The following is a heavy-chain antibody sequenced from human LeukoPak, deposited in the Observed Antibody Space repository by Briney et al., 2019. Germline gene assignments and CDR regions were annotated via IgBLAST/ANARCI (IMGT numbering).Heavy chain of an antibody. CDR2: INPSGGST. CDR3: ARDTVVTPTPGGMDV. J-gene: IGHJ6*02. Sequence: ASVNVSCKASGYTFTSYYMHWVRQAPGQGLEWMGIINPSGGSTSYAQKFQGRVTMTRDTSTSTVYMELSCLRSEDTAVYYCARDTVVTPTPGGMDVWGQGTTVTVSS. D-gene: IGHD4-23*01. CDR1: GYTFTSYY. V-gene: IGHV1-46*01.